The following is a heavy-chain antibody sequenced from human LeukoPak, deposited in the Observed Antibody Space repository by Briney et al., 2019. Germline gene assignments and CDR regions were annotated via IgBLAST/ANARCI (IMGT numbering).Heavy chain of an antibody. J-gene: IGHJ6*02. CDR2: ISGSGGST. CDR3: AKDRPIVVVPAAINGMDV. V-gene: IGHV3-23*01. CDR1: GFTFSSYA. Sequence: GGSLRLSCAASGFTFSSYAMSWVRQAPGKGLEWVSAISGSGGSTYYADSVKGRFTISRDNSKNTLYLQMNSLRAEDTVVYYCAKDRPIVVVPAAINGMDVWGQGTTVTVSS. D-gene: IGHD2-2*01.